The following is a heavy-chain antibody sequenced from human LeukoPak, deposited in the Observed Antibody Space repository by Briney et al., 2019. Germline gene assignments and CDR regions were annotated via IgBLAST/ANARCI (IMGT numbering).Heavy chain of an antibody. D-gene: IGHD4-23*01. CDR2: ISSSSSTI. J-gene: IGHJ4*02. CDR3: ARDGSVDFFDY. Sequence: GRSLRLSCAASGFTFSSYSMNWVRQAPGKGLEWVSYISSSSSTIYYADSVKGRFTISRDNAKNSLYLQMNSLRAEDTAVYYCARDGSVDFFDYWGQGTLVTVSS. V-gene: IGHV3-48*04. CDR1: GFTFSSYS.